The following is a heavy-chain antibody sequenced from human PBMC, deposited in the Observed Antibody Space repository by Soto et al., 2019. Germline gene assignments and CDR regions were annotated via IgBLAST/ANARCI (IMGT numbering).Heavy chain of an antibody. CDR2: IDPSDSYT. CDR3: TLRPRSGYCSSEPFDP. CDR1: GYSFTSYW. Sequence: ESLKISCTGSGYSFTSYWISWVRQMPGKGLEWVRRIDPSDSYTNYSPSFQGHVTISADKSISTAYLQWSSLKASETAMYYCTLRPRSGYCSSEPFDPWGQGNRGTVSS. D-gene: IGHD6-13*01. V-gene: IGHV5-10-1*01. J-gene: IGHJ5*02.